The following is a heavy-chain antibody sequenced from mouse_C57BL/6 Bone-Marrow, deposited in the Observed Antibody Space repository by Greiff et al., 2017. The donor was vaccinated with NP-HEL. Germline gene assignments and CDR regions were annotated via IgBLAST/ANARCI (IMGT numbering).Heavy chain of an antibody. J-gene: IGHJ2*01. CDR1: GFTFSDYG. D-gene: IGHD2-14*01. CDR2: ISSGSSTI. CDR3: ARGYCDFDY. Sequence: EVKLMESGGGLVKPGGSLKLSCAASGFTFSDYGMHWVRQAPEKGLEWVAYISSGSSTIYYADTVKGRFTISRDNAKNTLFLQMASLRSEDTAMYYCARGYCDFDYWGQGTTLTVSS. V-gene: IGHV5-17*01.